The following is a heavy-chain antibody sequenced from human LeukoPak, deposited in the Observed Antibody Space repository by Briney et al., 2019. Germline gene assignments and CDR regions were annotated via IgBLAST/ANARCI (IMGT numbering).Heavy chain of an antibody. CDR2: TSWHSGSI. CDR3: AKGNYGDSGGNAFDI. J-gene: IGHJ3*02. CDR1: GFKFDDYA. D-gene: IGHD4-17*01. V-gene: IGHV3-9*01. Sequence: GGSLRLSCEASGFKFDDYAMHWVRQAPGKGLEWVSGTSWHSGSIAYADSVKGRFTISRDNAKNSLYLQMNSLRVEDTALFYCAKGNYGDSGGNAFDIWGQGTMVTVSS.